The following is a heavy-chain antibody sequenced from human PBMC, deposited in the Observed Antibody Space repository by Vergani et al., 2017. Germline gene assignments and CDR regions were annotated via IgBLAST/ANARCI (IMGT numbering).Heavy chain of an antibody. D-gene: IGHD1-1*01. CDR2: IYPADSAT. CDR3: ARHTTYTDS. Sequence: EEELVQSAPEMRTPGESLKISCKCSEYSFGNYWMGWVRQMPGKGLEWMGIIYPADSATRYSPSFQGQVTISAAKSISTAFLQWDSLKASDPALYYCARHTTYTDSWGQGTLVTVSS. J-gene: IGHJ4*02. CDR1: EYSFGNYW. V-gene: IGHV5-51*01.